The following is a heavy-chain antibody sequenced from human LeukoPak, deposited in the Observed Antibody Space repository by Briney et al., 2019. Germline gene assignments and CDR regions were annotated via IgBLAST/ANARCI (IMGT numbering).Heavy chain of an antibody. D-gene: IGHD2-2*01. V-gene: IGHV5-51*01. Sequence: EESLKISCKGSGYSFTSYWIGWVRQMPGKGLEWMGITYPGDSDTRYSPSFQGQVTISADKSISTAYLQWSSLKASDTAMYYCARFRVVPAAKGYYFDYWGQGTLVTVSS. CDR1: GYSFTSYW. J-gene: IGHJ4*02. CDR3: ARFRVVPAAKGYYFDY. CDR2: TYPGDSDT.